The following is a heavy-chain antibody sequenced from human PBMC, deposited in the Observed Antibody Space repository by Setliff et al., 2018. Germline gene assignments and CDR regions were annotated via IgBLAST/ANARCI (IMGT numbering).Heavy chain of an antibody. V-gene: IGHV1-18*01. J-gene: IGHJ4*02. Sequence: GASVKVSCKASGYTFSNFGFSWVRQAPGQGLEWMGWISAYNGNTNYAQKFQGRVTMTTDTSTSTAYMELTSLTSDDTALYYCVRGQGPRTVVAIPFDHWGQGTLVTVSS. CDR1: GYTFSNFG. CDR2: ISAYNGNT. D-gene: IGHD3-22*01. CDR3: VRGQGPRTVVAIPFDH.